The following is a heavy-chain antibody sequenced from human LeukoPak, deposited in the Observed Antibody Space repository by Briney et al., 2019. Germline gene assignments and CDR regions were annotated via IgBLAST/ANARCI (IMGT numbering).Heavy chain of an antibody. CDR1: GFTFSDYY. CDR3: ARLGWATAPLDY. Sequence: GGSLRLSCAASGFTFSDYYMSWTRQAPGKGLEWVSYISSSSSYTNYADSVKGRFTISRDNAKNSLYLQMNSLRAEDTAVYYCARLGWATAPLDYWGQGTLVTVSS. J-gene: IGHJ4*02. V-gene: IGHV3-11*06. D-gene: IGHD5-12*01. CDR2: ISSSSSYT.